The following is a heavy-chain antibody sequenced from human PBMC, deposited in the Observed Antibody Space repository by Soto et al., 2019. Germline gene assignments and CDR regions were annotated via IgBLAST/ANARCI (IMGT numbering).Heavy chain of an antibody. CDR3: ASNVDTAMFGDDHGMDV. Sequence: ASVKVSCKASGYTFTSYGISWVRQAPGQGLEWMGWISAYNGNTNYAQKLQGRVTMTTDTSTSTAYMELRSLRSDDTAVYYCASNVDTAMFGDDHGMDVWGQGTTVTVSS. CDR1: GYTFTSYG. V-gene: IGHV1-18*04. J-gene: IGHJ6*02. D-gene: IGHD5-18*01. CDR2: ISAYNGNT.